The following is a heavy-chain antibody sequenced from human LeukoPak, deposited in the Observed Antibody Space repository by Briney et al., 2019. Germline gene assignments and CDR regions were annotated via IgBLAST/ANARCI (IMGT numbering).Heavy chain of an antibody. CDR2: IYYSGST. V-gene: IGHV4-59*01. J-gene: IGHJ5*02. D-gene: IGHD3-16*02. CDR1: GGSISSYY. Sequence: PSETLSLTCTVSGGSISSYYWSWIRQPPGKGLEWIGYIYYSGSTNYNPSLKSRVTISVDTSKNQFSLKLSSVTAAVTAVYYCARSMDYVWGSYRYSWFDPWGQGTLVTVSS. CDR3: ARSMDYVWGSYRYSWFDP.